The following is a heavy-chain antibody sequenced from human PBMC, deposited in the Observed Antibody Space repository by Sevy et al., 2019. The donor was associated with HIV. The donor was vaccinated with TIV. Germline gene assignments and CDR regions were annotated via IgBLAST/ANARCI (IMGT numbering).Heavy chain of an antibody. Sequence: GGSLRLSCAASGFTFSDYYMSWIRQAPGKGLEWVSYISRSGSTINYEDSVKGGFTISRDNAKNSLYLQINSRRAEDTAVYYCARENTMIEEPGWFDPWGQGTLVTVSS. D-gene: IGHD3-22*01. V-gene: IGHV3-11*01. CDR2: ISRSGSTI. CDR3: ARENTMIEEPGWFDP. CDR1: GFTFSDYY. J-gene: IGHJ5*02.